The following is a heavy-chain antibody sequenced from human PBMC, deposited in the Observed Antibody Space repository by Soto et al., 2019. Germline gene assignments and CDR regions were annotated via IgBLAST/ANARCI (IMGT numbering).Heavy chain of an antibody. CDR2: SSNSGTFT. Sequence: LRLSFAASGFTLSDPYMSWIRQAPGKGLEWVSFSSNSGTFTKYADSVKGRFTISRDNAKKSLYLQIKRLRGEDTAIYFCARSGDNYNVHDYWGPGTRVTVSS. J-gene: IGHJ4*02. D-gene: IGHD1-1*01. CDR3: ARSGDNYNVHDY. V-gene: IGHV3-11*03. CDR1: GFTLSDPY.